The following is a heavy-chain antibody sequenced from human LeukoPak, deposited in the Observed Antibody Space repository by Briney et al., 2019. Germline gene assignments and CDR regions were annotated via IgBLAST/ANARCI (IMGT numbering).Heavy chain of an antibody. CDR2: IYTSGST. Sequence: SETLSLTCTVSGGSISSYYWSWIRQPAGEGLEWIGRIYTSGSTNYNPSLKSRVTMSVDTSKNQFSLKLSSVTAADTAVYYCARVGGGYPSYYFDYWGQGTLVTVSS. CDR3: ARVGGGYPSYYFDY. CDR1: GGSISSYY. J-gene: IGHJ4*02. D-gene: IGHD3-22*01. V-gene: IGHV4-4*07.